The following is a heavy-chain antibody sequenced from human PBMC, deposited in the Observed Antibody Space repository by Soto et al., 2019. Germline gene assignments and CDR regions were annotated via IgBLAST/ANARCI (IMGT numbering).Heavy chain of an antibody. V-gene: IGHV4-59*01. CDR2: IYYSGST. Sequence: SETLSLTCTVSGGSISSYYWSWIRQPPGKGLEWIGYIYYSGSTNYNPSLKSRVTISVDTSKNQFSLKLSSVTAADTAVYYCARGDSSSWYPGTYFDYWGKGTLVTVS. CDR3: ARGDSSSWYPGTYFDY. CDR1: GGSISSYY. D-gene: IGHD6-13*01. J-gene: IGHJ4*02.